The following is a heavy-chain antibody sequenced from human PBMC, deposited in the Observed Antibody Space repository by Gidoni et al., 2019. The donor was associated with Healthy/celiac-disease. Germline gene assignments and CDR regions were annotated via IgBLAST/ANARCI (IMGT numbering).Heavy chain of an antibody. D-gene: IGHD2-15*01. CDR3: ARDLLPRYGMDV. V-gene: IGHV3-33*01. CDR2: IWYDGSNK. J-gene: IGHJ6*02. CDR1: GFTFSSYG. Sequence: QVQLVESGGGVVQPGRSLRLSCAASGFTFSSYGMHWVRQAPGKGLEWVAVIWYDGSNKYYADSVKGRFTISRDNSKNTLYLQMNSLRAEDTAVYYCARDLLPRYGMDVWGQGTTVTVSS.